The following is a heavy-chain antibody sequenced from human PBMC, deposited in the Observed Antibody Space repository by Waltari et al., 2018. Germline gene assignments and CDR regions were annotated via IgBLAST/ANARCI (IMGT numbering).Heavy chain of an antibody. Sequence: EVQLVESGGGLVRPGGSLRLPCAASGFNVTTYWMHWVRQAPGKGLVWVSRINPRGNVINYADSVKGRFTISRDIAKNTLHLQMSSLRAEDTAIYYCIKDAYGPNDYWGQGALVTVSS. CDR3: IKDAYGPNDY. V-gene: IGHV3-74*01. CDR2: INPRGNVI. J-gene: IGHJ4*02. CDR1: GFNVTTYW. D-gene: IGHD3-10*01.